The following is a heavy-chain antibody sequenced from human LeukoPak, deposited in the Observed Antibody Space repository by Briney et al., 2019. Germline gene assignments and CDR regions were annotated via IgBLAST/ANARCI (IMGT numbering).Heavy chain of an antibody. CDR1: GFTFSDYY. CDR3: AGQRLTHYYMDV. CDR2: ISDSGNTI. J-gene: IGHJ6*03. V-gene: IGHV3-11*04. Sequence: KAGGSLRLSCAASGFTFSDYYMSWIRQAPGKGLEWVSYISDSGNTIYYADSVKGRFTISRDNAKNSLYLQMNSLRAEDTAVYYCAGQRLTHYYMDVWGKGTTVTVSS.